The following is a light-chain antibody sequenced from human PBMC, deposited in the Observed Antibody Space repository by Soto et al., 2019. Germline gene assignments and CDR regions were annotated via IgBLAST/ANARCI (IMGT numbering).Light chain of an antibody. CDR3: QVWDRSSHHVV. CDR1: NIGSRS. J-gene: IGLJ2*01. Sequence: SYELTQPPSVSVAPGQTARITCGGYNIGSRSVHWYQQKPGQAPVLVIYYDDDRPSGIPERFSGSNSGNTATLTISRVEAGDEADYYCQVWDRSSHHVVFGGGTQLTVL. CDR2: YDD. V-gene: IGLV3-21*04.